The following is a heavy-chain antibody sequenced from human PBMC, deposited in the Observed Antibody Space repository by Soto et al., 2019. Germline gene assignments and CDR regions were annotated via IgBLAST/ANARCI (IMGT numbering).Heavy chain of an antibody. V-gene: IGHV3-30-3*01. CDR2: ISYDGSNK. D-gene: IGHD1-26*01. J-gene: IGHJ6*01. CDR3: ARDRGSYPLYYGMDV. CDR1: GFTFSSYA. Sequence: QVQLVESGGGVVQPGRSLRLSCAASGFTFSSYAMHWVRQAPGKGLEWVAVISYDGSNKYYADSVKGRFTISRDNSKNTLYLQMNSLRAEDTAVYYCARDRGSYPLYYGMDVW.